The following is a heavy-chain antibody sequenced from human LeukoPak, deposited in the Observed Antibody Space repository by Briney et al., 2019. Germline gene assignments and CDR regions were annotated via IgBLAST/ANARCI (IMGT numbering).Heavy chain of an antibody. CDR1: GFTFSSYA. CDR3: AKDPVYSSGWSVYYYYGMDV. CDR2: ISGSGGST. V-gene: IGHV3-23*01. Sequence: GGSPRLSCAASGFTFSSYAMSWVRQAPGKGLEWVSAISGSGGSTYYADSVKGRFTIPRDNSKNTLYLQMNSLRAEDTAVYYCAKDPVYSSGWSVYYYYGMDVWGQGTTVTVSS. J-gene: IGHJ6*02. D-gene: IGHD6-19*01.